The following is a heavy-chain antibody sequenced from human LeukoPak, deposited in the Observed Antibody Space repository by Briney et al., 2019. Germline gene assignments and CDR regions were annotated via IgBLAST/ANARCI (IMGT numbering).Heavy chain of an antibody. CDR1: GFTFSSYS. D-gene: IGHD6-13*01. V-gene: IGHV3-21*01. CDR3: ARDSLYSSSWYFDY. CDR2: ISSSSSYI. Sequence: GGSLRLSCAASGFTFSSYSMNWVRQAPGKGLEWVSSISSSSSYIYYADSVKGRFTISRDNSKNTLYLQMNSLRAEDTAVYYCARDSLYSSSWYFDYWGQGTLVTVSS. J-gene: IGHJ4*02.